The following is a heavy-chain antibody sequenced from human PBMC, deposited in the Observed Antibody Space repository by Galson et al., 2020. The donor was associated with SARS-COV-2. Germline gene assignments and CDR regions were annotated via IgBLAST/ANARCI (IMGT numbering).Heavy chain of an antibody. D-gene: IGHD1-26*01. CDR1: GFTFTNYA. J-gene: IGHJ3*02. CDR3: ARDVSGGASDI. Sequence: QLGESLKISCAASGFTFTNYAIHWVRQATGKGLEWVAVISHDGRIEVYADSVKGRFTISRDNSENMLFLQMDSLRADDTAVYYCARDVSGGASDIWGQGTMVTVSS. V-gene: IGHV3-30*04. CDR2: ISHDGRIE.